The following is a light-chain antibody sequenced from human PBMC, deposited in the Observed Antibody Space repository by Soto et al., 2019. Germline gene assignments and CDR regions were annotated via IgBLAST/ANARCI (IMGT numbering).Light chain of an antibody. CDR3: PQYGSSPLT. CDR1: QSVSSSY. V-gene: IGKV3-20*01. CDR2: GAS. J-gene: IGKJ4*01. Sequence: EIGLTQSPGTLSLSPGERATLSCRASQSVSSSYLAWYQQKPGQAPRLLIYGASSRAAGIPDRFSGSGSGTDFTLTISRLEPEDFAVYYCPQYGSSPLTFGGGTKVDIK.